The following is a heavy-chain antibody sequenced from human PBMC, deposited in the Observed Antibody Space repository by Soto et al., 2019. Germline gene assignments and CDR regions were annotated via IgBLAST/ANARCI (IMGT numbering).Heavy chain of an antibody. J-gene: IGHJ6*02. CDR2: IYYTGST. CDR1: GGAIDRGGYY. D-gene: IGHD7-27*01. V-gene: IGHV4-31*03. Sequence: SETLSLTCNVSGGAIDRGGYYWCWIRQHPGKGLEWIGYIYYTGSTYYNPSLKSRVSISIDTSKNQFSLELISVTAADTAVYYCARVGTSYARRGLDVWGQGTTVTVSS. CDR3: ARVGTSYARRGLDV.